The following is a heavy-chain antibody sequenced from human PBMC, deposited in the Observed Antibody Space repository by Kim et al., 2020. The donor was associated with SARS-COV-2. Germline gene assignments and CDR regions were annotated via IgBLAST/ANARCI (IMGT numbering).Heavy chain of an antibody. CDR2: IDPNDSYT. CDR3: ARGQQLVRRYYYYYGMDV. V-gene: IGHV5-10-1*01. Sequence: GESLKISCKGSGYSFTSYWIRWVRQMPGKGLEWRGRIDPNDSYTNYSPSFQGHVTIPADKSISTAYLQWSSLKASDTAMYYCARGQQLVRRYYYYYGMDVWGQRTTVTVSS. J-gene: IGHJ6*02. D-gene: IGHD6-6*01. CDR1: GYSFTSYW.